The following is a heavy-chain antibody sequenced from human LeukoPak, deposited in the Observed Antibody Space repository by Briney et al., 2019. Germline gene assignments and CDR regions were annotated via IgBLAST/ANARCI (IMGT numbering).Heavy chain of an antibody. Sequence: PSETLSLTCNVSGGSISSYYWSWIRQPPGKGLWWSGYIYYSGSTNYNPSLESRVTMSVDTSKSQFSLKLTSVTAADTAVYFCARHSSLGHFDFWGQGTLVTVSS. V-gene: IGHV4-59*08. CDR2: IYYSGST. CDR3: ARHSSLGHFDF. CDR1: GGSISSYY. J-gene: IGHJ4*02.